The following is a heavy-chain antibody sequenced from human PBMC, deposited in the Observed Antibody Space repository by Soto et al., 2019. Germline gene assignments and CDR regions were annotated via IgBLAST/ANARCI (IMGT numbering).Heavy chain of an antibody. CDR1: GFTSSSYA. J-gene: IGHJ5*01. Sequence: GGSLSLSCAASGFTSSSYAMHWVRQAPGKGLEWVAVISYDGSNKYYADSVKGRFTISRDNSKNTLYLQMNSLRAEDTAVYYRATLATIAVVLNWFDPWGQGTLVTVSS. CDR2: ISYDGSNK. CDR3: ATLATIAVVLNWFDP. V-gene: IGHV3-30-3*01. D-gene: IGHD2-15*01.